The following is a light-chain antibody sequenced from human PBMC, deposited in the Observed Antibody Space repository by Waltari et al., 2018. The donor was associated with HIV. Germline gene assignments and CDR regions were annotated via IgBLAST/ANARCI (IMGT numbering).Light chain of an antibody. J-gene: IGKJ3*01. CDR3: EQIYTFPLFT. Sequence: DIQLTQSPSPLSASAGDRVTITCRASQTIGDYVNWYQQKPGKPPKLLIYSATSLQPGVPSRFSGSGSGTDFALTISSLQPEDFAIYYCEQIYTFPLFTFGPGTKVDIK. CDR1: QTIGDY. V-gene: IGKV1-39*01. CDR2: SAT.